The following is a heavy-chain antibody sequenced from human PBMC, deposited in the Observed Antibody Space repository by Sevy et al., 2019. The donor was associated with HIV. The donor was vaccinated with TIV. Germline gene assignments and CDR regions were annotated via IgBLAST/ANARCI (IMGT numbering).Heavy chain of an antibody. CDR1: GYTFTSYY. CDR3: ARDLQVRVFWSGYYGGYYYYGMDV. Sequence: ASVKVSCKASGYTFTSYYMHWVRQAPGQGLEWMGIINPSGGSTSYAQKFQGRVTMTRDTSTSTVYMELSSLRSEDTAVYYCARDLQVRVFWSGYYGGYYYYGMDVWGQGTTVTVSS. CDR2: INPSGGST. V-gene: IGHV1-46*01. D-gene: IGHD3-3*01. J-gene: IGHJ6*02.